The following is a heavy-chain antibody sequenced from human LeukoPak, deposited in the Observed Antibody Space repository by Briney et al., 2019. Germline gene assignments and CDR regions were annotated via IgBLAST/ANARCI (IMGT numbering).Heavy chain of an antibody. CDR1: GFTFSSSY. J-gene: IGHJ4*02. Sequence: PGGSLRLSCAASGFTFSSSYMSWVHQAPGKGLEWVANIKQDGSQKYYVDSVKGRFTISRDNAKNSVYLQMNSLRAEDTAVYYCARDQWWFIDYWGQGTLVTVSS. V-gene: IGHV3-7*01. CDR2: IKQDGSQK. CDR3: ARDQWWFIDY. D-gene: IGHD2-15*01.